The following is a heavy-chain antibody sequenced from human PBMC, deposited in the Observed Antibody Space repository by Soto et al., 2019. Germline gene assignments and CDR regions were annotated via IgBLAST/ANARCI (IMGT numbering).Heavy chain of an antibody. CDR3: ARRSIFTWSDAFDI. Sequence: ASVKVSCKAAGYTFTSYYMHWVRQAPGQGLEWMGFINPSGGITTYAQKFQARVTMTSDTSTSTVYMELRTLKSEDTAVYYCARRSIFTWSDAFDIWGQGTMVTVS. CDR1: GYTFTSYY. D-gene: IGHD3-3*01. J-gene: IGHJ3*02. V-gene: IGHV1-46*01. CDR2: INPSGGIT.